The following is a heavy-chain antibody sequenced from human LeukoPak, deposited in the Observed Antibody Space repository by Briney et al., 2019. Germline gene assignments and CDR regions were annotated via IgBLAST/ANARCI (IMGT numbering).Heavy chain of an antibody. CDR3: ASVDPGWGSGSYYPY. D-gene: IGHD3-10*01. CDR2: SDPSLGST. CDR1: GSTXTSYY. J-gene: IGHJ4*02. V-gene: IGHV1-46*01. Sequence: ASVKVSCRASGSTXTSYYIHWVRQAPGQGLEWMAVSDPSLGSTSHAQKFQGRVTMTTDTSTYTPYMELSSLRSDDTAVYYCASVDPGWGSGSYYPYWGQGTLVTDSS.